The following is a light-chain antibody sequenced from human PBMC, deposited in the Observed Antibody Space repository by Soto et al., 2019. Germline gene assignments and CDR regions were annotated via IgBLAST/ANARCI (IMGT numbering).Light chain of an antibody. CDR2: AAS. CDR1: QDIGTY. J-gene: IGKJ5*01. Sequence: DIQMTQSPSSLSASIGDGVIITCRSSQDIGTYLNWYQHKPGKAPKHLIYAASSLQTGVPSRFTGSGSGTEFTLTIDSLQPEDFATYYCQQSYTTPRITFGQGTRLEIK. V-gene: IGKV1-39*01. CDR3: QQSYTTPRIT.